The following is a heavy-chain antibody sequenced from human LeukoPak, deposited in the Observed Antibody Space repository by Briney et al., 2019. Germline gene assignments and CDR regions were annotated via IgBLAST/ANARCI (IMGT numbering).Heavy chain of an antibody. Sequence: SETPSLTCAVYGGSFSGYYWSWIRQPPGKGLEWIGEINNRGSTNYKPSLKSRVTISVDTSKNQFSMKLSSVTAADTAVYYCARDSRDTAMVPYYYSMDVWGKGTTVTVSS. V-gene: IGHV4-34*01. CDR3: ARDSRDTAMVPYYYSMDV. CDR1: GGSFSGYY. J-gene: IGHJ6*03. CDR2: INNRGST. D-gene: IGHD5-18*01.